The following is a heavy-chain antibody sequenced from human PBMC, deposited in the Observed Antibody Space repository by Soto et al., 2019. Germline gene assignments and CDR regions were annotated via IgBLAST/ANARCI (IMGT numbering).Heavy chain of an antibody. CDR3: ASQQQLVPNRYYYYYYGMDV. V-gene: IGHV1-69*13. CDR2: IIPIFGTA. CDR1: GGTFSSYA. Sequence: ASVKVSCKASGGTFSSYAISWVRQAPGQGLEWMGGIIPIFGTANYAQKFQGRVTITADESTSTAYMELSSLRSEDTAVYYCASQQQLVPNRYYYYYYGMDVWGQGTTVTVSS. J-gene: IGHJ6*02. D-gene: IGHD6-13*01.